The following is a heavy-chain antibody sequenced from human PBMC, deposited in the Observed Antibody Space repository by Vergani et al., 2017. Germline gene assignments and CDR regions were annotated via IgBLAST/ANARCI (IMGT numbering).Heavy chain of an antibody. CDR1: GFSLSTSGVG. CDR2: IYWDDDK. V-gene: IGHV2-5*02. CDR3: AHSRGRGYTYGYFDY. D-gene: IGHD5-18*01. Sequence: QITLKESGPTLVKPTQTLTLTCTFSGFSLSTSGVGVGWIRQPPGKALEWLALIYWDDDKRYSPSLNSRPTITKDTSKNQVVLTKTNMYPVDTATYYCAHSRGRGYTYGYFDYWGQGTLVTVSS. J-gene: IGHJ4*02.